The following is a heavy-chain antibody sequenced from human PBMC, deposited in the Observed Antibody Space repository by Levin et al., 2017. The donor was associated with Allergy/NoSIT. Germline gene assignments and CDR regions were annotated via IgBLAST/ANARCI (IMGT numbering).Heavy chain of an antibody. J-gene: IGHJ4*02. V-gene: IGHV3-21*01. D-gene: IGHD4-17*01. CDR3: ARVPHDYGDYGPLGY. CDR2: ISSSSSYI. CDR1: GFTFSSYS. Sequence: GESLKISCAASGFTFSSYSMNWVRQAPGKGLEWVSSISSSSSYIYHADSVKGRFTISGDNAKNSLYLQMNSLRAEDTAVYYCARVPHDYGDYGPLGYWGQGTLVTVSS.